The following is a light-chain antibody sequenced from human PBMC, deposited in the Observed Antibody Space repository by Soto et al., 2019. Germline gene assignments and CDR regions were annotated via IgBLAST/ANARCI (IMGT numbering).Light chain of an antibody. CDR3: SSYTSSSTGV. V-gene: IGLV2-14*01. CDR2: EVS. CDR1: SSDVGGYNY. J-gene: IGLJ1*01. Sequence: QAVVTQPASVSGSPGQSITISCTGTSSDVGGYNYVSWYQQHPGKAPKLRIYEVSNRPSGVSNRFSGSKSGNTASLTISGLQAEDEADYYCSSYTSSSTGVFGTGTKLTVL.